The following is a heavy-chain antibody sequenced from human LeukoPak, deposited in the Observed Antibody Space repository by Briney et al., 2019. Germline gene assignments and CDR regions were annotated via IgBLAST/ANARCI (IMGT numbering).Heavy chain of an antibody. V-gene: IGHV1-69*13. CDR3: ARGPYYYDSSGYYRTRYFDY. D-gene: IGHD3-22*01. CDR2: IIPIFGTA. J-gene: IGHJ4*02. CDR1: GYTFTGYY. Sequence: SVKVSCKASGYTFTGYYMHWVRQAPGQGLEWMGGIIPIFGTANYAQKFQGRVTITADESTSTAYMELSSLRSEDTAVYYCARGPYYYDSSGYYRTRYFDYWGQGTLVTVSS.